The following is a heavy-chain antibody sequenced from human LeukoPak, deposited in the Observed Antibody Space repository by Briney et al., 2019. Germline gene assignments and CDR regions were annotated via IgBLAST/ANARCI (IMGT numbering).Heavy chain of an antibody. Sequence: AGGSLRLSCAASGFTFSSYAMHWVRQAPGKGLEYVSAISSNGGSTYCANSVKGRFTISRDNSKNTLYLQMGSLRAEDMAVYYCARGEGSTYYYDSSLKGPPPPFDYWGQGTLVTVSS. CDR3: ARGEGSTYYYDSSLKGPPPPFDY. D-gene: IGHD3-22*01. CDR2: ISSNGGST. V-gene: IGHV3-64*01. J-gene: IGHJ4*02. CDR1: GFTFSSYA.